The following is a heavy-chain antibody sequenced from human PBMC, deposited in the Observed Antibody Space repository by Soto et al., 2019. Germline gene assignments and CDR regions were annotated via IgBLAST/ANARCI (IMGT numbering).Heavy chain of an antibody. CDR3: ARDDAFDNENGFDM. CDR1: GFPFSFYG. J-gene: IGHJ3*02. D-gene: IGHD3-3*02. V-gene: IGHV3-33*01. CDR2: IVSDGSAI. Sequence: LRLSCAVSGFPFSFYGFHWVRQSPGKGLEWLGVIVSDGSAIYHADSLEGRFFISRDNSKDILYLQMNSLRVEDTAVYYCARDDAFDNENGFDMWGQGTMVTVSS.